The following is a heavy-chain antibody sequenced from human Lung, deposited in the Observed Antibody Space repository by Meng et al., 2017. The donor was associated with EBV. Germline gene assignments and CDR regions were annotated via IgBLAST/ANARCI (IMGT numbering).Heavy chain of an antibody. CDR3: VRGYGGSYLGGDH. J-gene: IGHJ5*02. CDR2: INSDGSST. Sequence: VQLVGAGGGSVRPGGSLSLSCAASEFTFSSYWMHWVRQAPGKGLVWVSRINSDGSSTSYADSVKGRFSISRDNAKNTLYLQMNSLTVDDTAIYYCVRGYGGSYLGGDHWGQGTLVTVSS. V-gene: IGHV3-74*01. D-gene: IGHD1-26*01. CDR1: EFTFSSYW.